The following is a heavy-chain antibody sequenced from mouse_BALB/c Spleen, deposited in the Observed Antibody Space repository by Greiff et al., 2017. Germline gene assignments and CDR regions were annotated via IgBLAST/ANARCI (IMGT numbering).Heavy chain of an antibody. CDR3: VYYGSSYWFAY. D-gene: IGHD1-1*01. CDR1: GFTFNTYA. Sequence: EVKVIESGGGLVQPKGSLKLSCAASGFTFNTYAMNWVRQAPGKGLEWVARIRSKSNNYATYYADSVKDRFTISRDDSQSMLYLQMNNLKTEDTAMYYCVYYGSSYWFAYWGQGTLVTVSA. J-gene: IGHJ3*01. CDR2: IRSKSNNYAT. V-gene: IGHV10-1*02.